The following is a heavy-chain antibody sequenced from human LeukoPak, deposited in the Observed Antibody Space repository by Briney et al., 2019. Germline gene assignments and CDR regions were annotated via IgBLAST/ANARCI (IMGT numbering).Heavy chain of an antibody. V-gene: IGHV1-69*04. D-gene: IGHD3-16*02. J-gene: IGHJ5*02. Sequence: ASVKVSCKASGGTFSGYAISWVRQAPGQGLEWMGRIIPILGIANYAQKFQGRVTITADKSTSTAYMELSSLRSEDTAVYYCARQYDYVWGSYRPSWFDPWGQGTLVTVSS. CDR2: IIPILGIA. CDR1: GGTFSGYA. CDR3: ARQYDYVWGSYRPSWFDP.